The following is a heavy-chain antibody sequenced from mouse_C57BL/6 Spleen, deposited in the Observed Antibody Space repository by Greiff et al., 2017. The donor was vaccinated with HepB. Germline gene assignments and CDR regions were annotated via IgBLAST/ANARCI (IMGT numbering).Heavy chain of an antibody. J-gene: IGHJ2*01. CDR1: GYTFNSYW. Sequence: VQLQQSGAELVKPGASVKLSCKASGYTFNSYWMHWVKQRPGQGLEWIGQIHPDNGDTNYNGKFKGKATLTADKSSSTAYMQLSSLTSEDSAVYCCARDGCGGAFDDWGQGATVTVSS. CDR3: ARDGCGGAFDD. CDR2: IHPDNGDT. V-gene: IGHV1-80*01. D-gene: IGHD2-3*01.